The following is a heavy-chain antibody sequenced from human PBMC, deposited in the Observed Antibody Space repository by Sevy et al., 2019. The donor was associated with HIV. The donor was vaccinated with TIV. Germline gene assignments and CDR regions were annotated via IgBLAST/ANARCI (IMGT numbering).Heavy chain of an antibody. D-gene: IGHD3-22*01. V-gene: IGHV4-61*01. J-gene: IGHJ4*02. Sequence: SETLSLTCTVSGGSVSSGSYYWSWIRQPPGKGLEWIGYIYYSGSTNYYPSLKSRVTISVDTSKNQFSLKLSSVTAADTAVYYCARTYYYDSSGYYYLAYWGQGTLVTVSS. CDR1: GGSVSSGSYY. CDR3: ARTYYYDSSGYYYLAY. CDR2: IYYSGST.